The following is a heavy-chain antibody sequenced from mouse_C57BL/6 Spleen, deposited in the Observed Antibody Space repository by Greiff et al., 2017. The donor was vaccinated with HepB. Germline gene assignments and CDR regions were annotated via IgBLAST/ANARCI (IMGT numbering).Heavy chain of an antibody. J-gene: IGHJ2*01. Sequence: VQLQQSGAELVRPGASVTLSCKASGYTFTDYEMHWVKQTPVHGLEWIGAIDPETGGTAYNQKFKGKAILTADKSSSTAYMELRSLTSEDSAVYYCTKGNWGIDYWGQGTTLTVSS. CDR1: GYTFTDYE. CDR2: IDPETGGT. D-gene: IGHD4-1*01. V-gene: IGHV1-15*01. CDR3: TKGNWGIDY.